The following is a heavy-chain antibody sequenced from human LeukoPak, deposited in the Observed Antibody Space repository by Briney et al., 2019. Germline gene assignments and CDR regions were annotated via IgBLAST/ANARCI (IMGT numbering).Heavy chain of an antibody. V-gene: IGHV3-66*01. CDR2: IYSGGST. CDR1: GITVSSNY. D-gene: IGHD1-26*01. Sequence: GESLRLSCAASGITVSSNYMNWVRQAPGKGLEWVAIIYSGGSTYYADSVRGRFTISRDNSKNTLYLQMNSLRAEDTAVYYCAREISGYWGQGTLVTVFS. CDR3: AREISGY. J-gene: IGHJ4*02.